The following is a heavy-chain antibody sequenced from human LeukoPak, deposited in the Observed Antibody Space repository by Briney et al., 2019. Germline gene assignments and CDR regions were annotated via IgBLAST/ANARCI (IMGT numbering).Heavy chain of an antibody. CDR2: IIPIFGTA. CDR1: GGTFSSYA. J-gene: IGHJ6*02. V-gene: IGHV1-69*13. Sequence: SVKVSCKASGGTFSSYAISWVRQAPGQGLEWMGGIIPIFGTANYAQKFQGGVTITADESTSTAYMELSSLRSEDTAVYYCARNKAPRIYYYGMDVWGQGTTVTVSS. D-gene: IGHD1/OR15-1a*01. CDR3: ARNKAPRIYYYGMDV.